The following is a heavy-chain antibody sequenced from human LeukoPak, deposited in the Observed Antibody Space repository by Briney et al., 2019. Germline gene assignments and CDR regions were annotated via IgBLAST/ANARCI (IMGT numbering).Heavy chain of an antibody. CDR3: ARQFGAI. Sequence: SETLSLTCTVSGGSISSYYWSWIRQPPGKGLEWIGSIYHSGSTYYNPSLKSRVTISVDTSKNQFSLKLSSVTAADTAVYYCARQFGAIWGQGTMVTVSS. CDR1: GGSISSYY. V-gene: IGHV4-59*08. D-gene: IGHD3-10*01. J-gene: IGHJ3*02. CDR2: IYHSGST.